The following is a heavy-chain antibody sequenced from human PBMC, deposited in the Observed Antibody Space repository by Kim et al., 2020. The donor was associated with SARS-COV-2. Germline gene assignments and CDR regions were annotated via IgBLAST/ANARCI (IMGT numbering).Heavy chain of an antibody. V-gene: IGHV3-23*01. CDR2: ISYGGGST. J-gene: IGHJ6*01. D-gene: IGHD4-17*01. Sequence: GGSLRLSCAASGFTFSSYAMSWVRQAPGKGLEWVAAISYGGGSTYYADSVKGRFTISRDNSKNTLYLQMNSLRAEDTAVYYCAKEWLDYGDYYYYDGMDVGGQGTTVTVSS. CDR3: AKEWLDYGDYYYYDGMDV. CDR1: GFTFSSYA.